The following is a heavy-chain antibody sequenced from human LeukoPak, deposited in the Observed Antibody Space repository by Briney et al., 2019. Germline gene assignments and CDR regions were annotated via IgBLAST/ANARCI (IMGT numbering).Heavy chain of an antibody. Sequence: DPGGSLRLSCAASGFTFSSYAMSWVRQAPGKGLEWVSAISGSGGSTYYADSVKGRFTISRDNSKNTLYLQMNSLRAEDTAVYYCAKARISTLGLLWFGEPYEYWGQGTLVTVSS. J-gene: IGHJ4*02. CDR2: ISGSGGST. CDR3: AKARISTLGLLWFGEPYEY. V-gene: IGHV3-23*01. CDR1: GFTFSSYA. D-gene: IGHD3-10*01.